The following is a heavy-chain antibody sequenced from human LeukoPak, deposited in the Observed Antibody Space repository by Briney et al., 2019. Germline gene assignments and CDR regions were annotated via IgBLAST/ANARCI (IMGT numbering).Heavy chain of an antibody. CDR3: ARDRDSSGWYSFGGEASRVLGY. Sequence: SVKVSCKASGGTFSSYAISWVRQAPGQGLEWMGGIIPIFGTANYAQKFQGRVTITADKSTSTAYMELSSLRSEDTAVYYCARDRDSSGWYSFGGEASRVLGYWGQGTLVTVPS. D-gene: IGHD6-19*01. CDR1: GGTFSSYA. V-gene: IGHV1-69*06. CDR2: IIPIFGTA. J-gene: IGHJ4*02.